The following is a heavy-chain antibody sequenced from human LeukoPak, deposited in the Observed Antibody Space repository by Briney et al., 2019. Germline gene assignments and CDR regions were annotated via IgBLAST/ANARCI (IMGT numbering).Heavy chain of an antibody. J-gene: IGHJ4*02. V-gene: IGHV3-43D*03. Sequence: GGSLRLSCAASGFTFDDYAMHWVRQAPGKGLEWVSLISWDGGSTYYADSVKGRFTISRDNAKNSLYLQMNSLRAEDTAVYYCAKGLSYWAPTDYWGQGTLVTVSS. D-gene: IGHD2-15*01. CDR2: ISWDGGST. CDR1: GFTFDDYA. CDR3: AKGLSYWAPTDY.